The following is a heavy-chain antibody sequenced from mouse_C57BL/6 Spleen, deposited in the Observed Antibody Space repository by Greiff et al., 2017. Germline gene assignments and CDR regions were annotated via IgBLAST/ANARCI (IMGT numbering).Heavy chain of an antibody. Sequence: VQLQQPGAELVRPGSSVKLSCKASGYTFTSYWMDWVKQTPGQGLEWIGTIYPSDSETHYNQKFKDKATLTVDKSSSTAYMQLSSLTSEDSAVYYCARSDYYGSSYYYARDYWGQGTSVTVSS. J-gene: IGHJ4*01. CDR1: GYTFTSYW. CDR2: IYPSDSET. D-gene: IGHD1-1*01. V-gene: IGHV1-61*01. CDR3: ARSDYYGSSYYYARDY.